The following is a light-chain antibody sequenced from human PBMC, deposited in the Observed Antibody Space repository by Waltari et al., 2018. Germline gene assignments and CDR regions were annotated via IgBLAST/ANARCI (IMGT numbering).Light chain of an antibody. CDR1: QGINTA. Sequence: IQLTQSPSSLSASLGDRVTITCRASQGINTALAWYQQNPGKAPNLLIYDASNLESGVPARFSGSGSGTDFSLTISSLQPEDFATYYCQQYNTYTYTFGQGTKLEIK. CDR3: QQYNTYTYT. CDR2: DAS. V-gene: IGKV1-13*02. J-gene: IGKJ2*01.